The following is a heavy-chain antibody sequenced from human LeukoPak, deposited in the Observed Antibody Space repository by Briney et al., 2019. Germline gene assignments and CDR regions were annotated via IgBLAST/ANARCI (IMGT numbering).Heavy chain of an antibody. CDR1: GGSISGSSYY. CDR3: ARQLVVVVPAEFDY. D-gene: IGHD2-2*01. CDR2: IYYSGNT. V-gene: IGHV4-39*01. Sequence: SETLSLTCTVSGGSISGSSYYWGWIRQPPGKGLEWIGSIYYSGNTSYNPSLKSRVTISVDTSKDQFSLKLSSVTAADTAVYYCARQLVVVVPAEFDYWGQGTLVTVSS. J-gene: IGHJ4*02.